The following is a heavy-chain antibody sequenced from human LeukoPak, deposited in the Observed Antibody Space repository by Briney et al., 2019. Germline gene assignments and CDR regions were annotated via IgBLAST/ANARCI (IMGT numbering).Heavy chain of an antibody. CDR1: GGTFSSYA. J-gene: IGHJ4*02. V-gene: IGHV1-69*05. CDR3: ARDSPEDTMTLLH. Sequence: SVKVSCKASGGTFSSYAISWVRQAPGQGLEWMGGIIPIFGTANYAQKFQGRVTMTRDTSTSTVYMELSSLRSEDTAVYYCARDSPEDTMTLLHWGQGTLVTVSS. D-gene: IGHD3-22*01. CDR2: IIPIFGTA.